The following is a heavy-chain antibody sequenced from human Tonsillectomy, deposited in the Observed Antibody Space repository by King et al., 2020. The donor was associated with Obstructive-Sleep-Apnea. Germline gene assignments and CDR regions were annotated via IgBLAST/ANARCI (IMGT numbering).Heavy chain of an antibody. CDR3: VRGGSASSEGEFDY. V-gene: IGHV3-13*04. D-gene: IGHD3-16*01. J-gene: IGHJ4*02. CDR1: GFSFSLYD. Sequence: VQLVESGGGLVQRGGSLRLSCVASGFSFSLYDMHWFRHPIGKGLEWVSVSGTGGEIYYADSVKGRYSISRENAKKSLYLQMNSLKVEDTAVYYCVRGGSASSEGEFDYWGQGILVTVSS. CDR2: SGTGGEI.